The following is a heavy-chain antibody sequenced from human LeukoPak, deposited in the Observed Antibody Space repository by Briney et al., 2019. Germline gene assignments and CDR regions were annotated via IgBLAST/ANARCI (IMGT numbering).Heavy chain of an antibody. CDR1: GYTLTELS. CDR3: ATVTPKDYYDSSGYYPLRY. CDR2: FDPEDGET. Sequence: ASVKVSCKVSGYTLTELSMHWVRQAPGKGLEWMVGFDPEDGETIYAQKFQGRVTMTEDTSTDTAYMELSSLRSEDTAVYYCATVTPKDYYDSSGYYPLRYWGQGTLVTVSS. D-gene: IGHD3-22*01. V-gene: IGHV1-24*01. J-gene: IGHJ4*02.